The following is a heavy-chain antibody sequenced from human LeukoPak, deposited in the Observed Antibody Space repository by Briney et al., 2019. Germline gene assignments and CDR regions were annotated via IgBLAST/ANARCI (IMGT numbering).Heavy chain of an antibody. CDR2: ILHTGRT. CDR1: DYALTNHF. V-gene: IGHV4-34*12. D-gene: IGHD6-13*01. J-gene: IGHJ5*02. CDR3: ARGPAAVHP. Sequence: SETLSLTCAVHDYALTNHFWIWIRQPPGKGLEWIGEILHTGRTHYNPSFEGRVTISLDTSKNQFFLNLTSVTAADTAVYYCARGPAAVHPWGQGTLVTVSS.